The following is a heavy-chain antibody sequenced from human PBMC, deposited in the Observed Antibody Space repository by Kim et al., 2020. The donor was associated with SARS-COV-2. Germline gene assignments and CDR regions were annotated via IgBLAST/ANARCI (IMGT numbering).Heavy chain of an antibody. V-gene: IGHV4-59*13. CDR2: IYYSGST. Sequence: SETLSLTCTVSGGSISSYYWSWIRQPPGKGLEWIGYIYYSGSTNYNPSLKSRVTISVDTSKNQFSLKLSSVTAADTAVYYCARGPDYYDSSGYYYGEYYFDYWGQGTLVTVSS. J-gene: IGHJ4*02. D-gene: IGHD3-22*01. CDR1: GGSISSYY. CDR3: ARGPDYYDSSGYYYGEYYFDY.